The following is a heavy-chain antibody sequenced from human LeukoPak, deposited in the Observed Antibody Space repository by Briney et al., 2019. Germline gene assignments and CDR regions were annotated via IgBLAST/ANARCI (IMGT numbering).Heavy chain of an antibody. Sequence: SETLSLTCTVSGGSISSSSYYWGWIRQPPGKGLEWIGSIYYSGSTYYNPSLKSRVTISVDTSKNQFSLKLSSVNAADTAVYYCARTVPSGQQFYCVYWGQGTLVTVSS. CDR1: GGSISSSSYY. CDR3: ARTVPSGQQFYCVY. D-gene: IGHD3-10*01. J-gene: IGHJ4*02. CDR2: IYYSGST. V-gene: IGHV4-39*07.